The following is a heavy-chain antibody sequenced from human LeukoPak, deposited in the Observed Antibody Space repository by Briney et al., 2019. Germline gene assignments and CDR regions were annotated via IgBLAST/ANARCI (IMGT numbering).Heavy chain of an antibody. CDR2: ISSSGTTI. D-gene: IGHD6-13*01. CDR1: GFTFSDYY. Sequence: SGGSLRLSCAASGFTFSDYYMSWIRQAPGKGLEWVSYISSSGTTIYYADSVKARFTISRDNAKNSLYLQMNSLRAEDTAVYYCASIAAAKLSPFDYWGQGTLVTVPS. J-gene: IGHJ4*02. V-gene: IGHV3-11*01. CDR3: ASIAAAKLSPFDY.